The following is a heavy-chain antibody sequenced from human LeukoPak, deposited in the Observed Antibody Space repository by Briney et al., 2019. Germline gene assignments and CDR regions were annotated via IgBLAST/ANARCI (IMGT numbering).Heavy chain of an antibody. CDR3: ARKENIVTGYYDH. Sequence: GGSLRLSCAASGFTFSSYTMNWVSQAPAKGLEWVTSISSDSNYIYYADAVKGRFTISRDNAWNSLYLQMNSLRAEDTAVYYCARKENIVTGYYDHWGQGTLVTVSS. CDR1: GFTFSSYT. D-gene: IGHD3-9*01. V-gene: IGHV3-21*01. CDR2: ISSDSNYI. J-gene: IGHJ5*02.